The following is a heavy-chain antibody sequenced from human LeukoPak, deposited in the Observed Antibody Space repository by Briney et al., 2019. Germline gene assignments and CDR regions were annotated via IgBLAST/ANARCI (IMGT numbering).Heavy chain of an antibody. Sequence: GGSLRLSCAASGFTFSSYSMNWVRQAPGKGLEWVSSISSSSSYIYYADSVKGRFTISRDNAKNSLYLQMNSLRAEDTAVYYCARDRYGDYLDAFDIWGQGSMVTVSS. CDR1: GFTFSSYS. CDR2: ISSSSSYI. J-gene: IGHJ3*02. D-gene: IGHD4-17*01. CDR3: ARDRYGDYLDAFDI. V-gene: IGHV3-21*01.